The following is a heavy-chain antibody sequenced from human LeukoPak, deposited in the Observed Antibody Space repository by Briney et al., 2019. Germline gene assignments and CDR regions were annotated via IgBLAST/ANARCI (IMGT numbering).Heavy chain of an antibody. CDR1: GYTFTSYG. CDR2: VSAYNGNT. D-gene: IGHD6-19*01. CDR3: ARVAVAGTGNYDY. V-gene: IGHV1-18*01. J-gene: IGHJ4*02. Sequence: ASVKVSCKASGYTFTSYGISWVRQAPGQGLEWMGWVSAYNGNTNYAQKLRGRVTMTTDTSTSTAYMELRSLRSDDTAVYYRARVAVAGTGNYDYWGQGTLVAVSS.